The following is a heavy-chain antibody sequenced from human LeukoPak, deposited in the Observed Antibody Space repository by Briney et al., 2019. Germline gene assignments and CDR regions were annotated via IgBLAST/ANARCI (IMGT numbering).Heavy chain of an antibody. CDR3: ARDRDSSSWSDY. D-gene: IGHD6-13*01. CDR2: ISVYNGNT. J-gene: IGHJ4*02. V-gene: IGHV1-18*04. CDR1: GYTFTSYD. Sequence: ASVKVSCKASGYTFTSYDISWVRQAPGQGLEWMAWISVYNGNTNYAQKLQGRVTMTTDTSTSTAYMELRSLRSDDTAFYYCARDRDSSSWSDYWGQGTLVTVSS.